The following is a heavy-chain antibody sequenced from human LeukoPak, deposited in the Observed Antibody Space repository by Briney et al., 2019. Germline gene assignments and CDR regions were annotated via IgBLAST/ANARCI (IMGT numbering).Heavy chain of an antibody. CDR3: ARDRSGYGDYVPFDY. CDR1: GFTFSSYA. V-gene: IGHV3-30-3*01. CDR2: ISYDGSNK. Sequence: GGSLRLSCAASGFTFSSYAMHWVRQAPGKGLEWVAVISYDGSNKYYADSVKGRFTISRDNSKNTLYLQMNSLRAEDTAVYYCARDRSGYGDYVPFDYWGQGTLVTASS. J-gene: IGHJ4*02. D-gene: IGHD4-17*01.